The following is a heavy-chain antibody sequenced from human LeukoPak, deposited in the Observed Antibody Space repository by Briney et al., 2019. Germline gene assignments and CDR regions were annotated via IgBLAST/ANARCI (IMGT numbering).Heavy chain of an antibody. J-gene: IGHJ5*02. CDR2: IYHSGST. Sequence: ASETLSLTCTVSGYSISSGYYWGWIRQPPGKGLEWIGSIYHSGSTYYNPSLKSRVTISVDTSKNQFSLKLSSVTAADTAVYYCAREGSPGLWFDPWGQGTLVTVS. CDR3: AREGSPGLWFDP. D-gene: IGHD2-15*01. V-gene: IGHV4-38-2*02. CDR1: GYSISSGYY.